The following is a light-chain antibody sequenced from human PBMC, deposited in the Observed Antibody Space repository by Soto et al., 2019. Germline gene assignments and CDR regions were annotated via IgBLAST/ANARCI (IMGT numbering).Light chain of an antibody. CDR2: KAS. Sequence: IHMTQSPSTLSSSVGDRVTITCRASQSISARLAWYQQRPGKAPKVLIYKASRLETGVPSRFSGSGSGTAFTLTISSLQPDDFATYYCQHYNSYPITFGQGTRLEIK. CDR1: QSISAR. CDR3: QHYNSYPIT. J-gene: IGKJ5*01. V-gene: IGKV1-5*03.